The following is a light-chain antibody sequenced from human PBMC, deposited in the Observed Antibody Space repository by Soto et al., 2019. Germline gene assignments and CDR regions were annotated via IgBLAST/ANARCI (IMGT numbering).Light chain of an antibody. CDR2: AAT. CDR3: LQHNSYPWT. CDR1: QGVSNR. V-gene: IGKV1-17*03. J-gene: IGKJ1*01. Sequence: DIQMTQSPSAMSASVGDRITITCRASQGVSNRLVWFQQKPGKVPKPLIFAATLLQSGVPSRFSGSGSGKEFTLTISGXQAEDFATYYCLQHNSYPWTFGPGTKVDIK.